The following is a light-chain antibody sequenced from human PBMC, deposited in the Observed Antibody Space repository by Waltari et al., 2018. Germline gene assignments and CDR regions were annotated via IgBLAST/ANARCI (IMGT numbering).Light chain of an antibody. V-gene: IGKV1-5*03. J-gene: IGKJ2*01. CDR1: QSFSSR. CDR3: QQYNSYPLT. CDR2: MAS. Sequence: DILMTQSPSTLSASVGDRVTITCRASQSFSSRLAWYQQKPGKAPKLLIYMASSLESGVPSRFSGSGSGTEFTLTISSLQPDDFATYYCQQYNSYPLTFGQGTKLEIK.